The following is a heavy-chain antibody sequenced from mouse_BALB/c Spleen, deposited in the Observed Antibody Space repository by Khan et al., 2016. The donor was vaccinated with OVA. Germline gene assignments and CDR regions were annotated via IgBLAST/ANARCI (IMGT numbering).Heavy chain of an antibody. D-gene: IGHD1-1*01. CDR2: ISYSGST. J-gene: IGHJ4*01. CDR3: ARGNYYGYAMDY. CDR1: GYSITSNYA. V-gene: IGHV3-2*02. Sequence: EVQLQESGPGLVKPFQSLSLTCTVTGYSITSNYAWNWIRQFPGNKLEWVGYISYSGSTSYNPSLKSRISITRAPSKNQFFLQLKSVTNEDTATYYCARGNYYGYAMDYWGQGTSVTVSS.